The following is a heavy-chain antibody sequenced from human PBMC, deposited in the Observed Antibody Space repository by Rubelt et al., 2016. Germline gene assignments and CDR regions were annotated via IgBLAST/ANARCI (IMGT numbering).Heavy chain of an antibody. CDR3: ATNTRSMGATFFDS. CDR2: INSDGSST. V-gene: IGHV3-74*01. Sequence: GGGLVQPGGSLRLSCEASGFTFSSYWMHWVRQAPGKGLVWVSRINSDGSSTDYADSVKGRFTISRDNAKNSPHLQMNSLRAEDTAVYFCATNTRSMGATFFDSWGQGILVTVS. J-gene: IGHJ4*02. CDR1: GFTFSSYW. D-gene: IGHD1-26*01.